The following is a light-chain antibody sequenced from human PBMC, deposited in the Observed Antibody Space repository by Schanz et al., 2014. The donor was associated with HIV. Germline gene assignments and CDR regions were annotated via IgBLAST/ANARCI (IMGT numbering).Light chain of an antibody. CDR1: SGSVSTTPS. Sequence: AVVTQEPSFSVSPGGTVTLTCGLSSGSVSTTPSPRWSQQTPGQAPRTLIYTTNTRSSGVPDRFSGSILGNKAALTITGAQADDESDYYCVLYMGSGIWVFGGGTKLTVL. V-gene: IGLV8-61*01. CDR2: TTN. J-gene: IGLJ3*02. CDR3: VLYMGSGIWV.